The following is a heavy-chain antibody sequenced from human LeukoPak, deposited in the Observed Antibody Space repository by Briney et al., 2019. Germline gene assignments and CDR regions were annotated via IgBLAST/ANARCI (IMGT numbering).Heavy chain of an antibody. Sequence: ASVKVSCKASGYTFTDFALHWVRQAPGQSFEWMGWINPGSGDTKSSQKFRDRVTITRDTSANTAYMQLTRLKSEDTAVYYCVRDYPYGSGIVRVDSWGQGTLVTVSS. CDR3: VRDYPYGSGIVRVDS. V-gene: IGHV1-3*01. CDR1: GYTFTDFA. CDR2: INPGSGDT. J-gene: IGHJ4*02. D-gene: IGHD3-10*01.